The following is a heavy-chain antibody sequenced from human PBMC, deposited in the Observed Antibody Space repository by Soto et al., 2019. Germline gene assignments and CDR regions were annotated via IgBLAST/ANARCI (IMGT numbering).Heavy chain of an antibody. D-gene: IGHD1-26*01. CDR3: TRGRYSGNWDEFYL. V-gene: IGHV3-13*04. Sequence: PGGSLRLSCAASGFTFSSYDMHWVRQATGKGLEWVSGIGTAGDTYSSGSVKGRFTISRDNAKNSLYLQMNTLSAGDTAVYYCTRGRYSGNWDEFYLWGQGPVVTVSS. J-gene: IGHJ3*01. CDR2: IGTAGDT. CDR1: GFTFSSYD.